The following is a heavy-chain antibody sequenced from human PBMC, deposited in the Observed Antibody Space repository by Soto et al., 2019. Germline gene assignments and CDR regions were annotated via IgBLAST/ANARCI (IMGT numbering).Heavy chain of an antibody. Sequence: SETLSLTCAVYGGSFSGYYWSWIRQPPGKGLEWIGEINHSGSTNYNPSLKSRVTISVDTSKNQFSLKLSSVTAADTAVYYCARVASYYYYMEVWGKGTTVTVSS. CDR2: INHSGST. V-gene: IGHV4-34*01. J-gene: IGHJ6*03. CDR1: GGSFSGYY. CDR3: ARVASYYYYMEV.